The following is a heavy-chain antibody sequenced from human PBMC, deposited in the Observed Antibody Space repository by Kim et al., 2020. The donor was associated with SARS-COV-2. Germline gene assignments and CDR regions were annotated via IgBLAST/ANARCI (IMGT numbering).Heavy chain of an antibody. CDR1: GGTFSSYA. D-gene: IGHD3-10*01. CDR3: AFTYYYGSGGYSSGANYFDY. CDR2: IIPIFGTA. V-gene: IGHV1-69*13. Sequence: SVKVSCKASGGTFSSYAISWVRQAPGQGLEWMGGIIPIFGTANYAQKFQGRVTITADESTSTAYMELSSLRSEDTAVYYCAFTYYYGSGGYSSGANYFDYWGQGTLVTVSS. J-gene: IGHJ4*02.